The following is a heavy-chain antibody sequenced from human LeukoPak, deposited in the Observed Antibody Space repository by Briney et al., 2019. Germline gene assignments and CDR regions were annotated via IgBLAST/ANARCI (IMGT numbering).Heavy chain of an antibody. CDR3: ARGRARDGSFPWLDS. CDR2: IFYSGST. Sequence: PSQTLSLACSVSGDSIGSYYWTWVRQSAGRGLEWLGYIFYSGSTNHSPSLTSRVTISVDTSNNHFSLPLRSVTAADTAVYYCARGRARDGSFPWLDSWGQGTLVTVSS. D-gene: IGHD3-10*01. J-gene: IGHJ5*01. V-gene: IGHV4-59*01. CDR1: GDSIGSYY.